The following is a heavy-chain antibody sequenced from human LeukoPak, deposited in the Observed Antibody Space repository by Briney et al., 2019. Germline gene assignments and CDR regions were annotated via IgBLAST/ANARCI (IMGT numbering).Heavy chain of an antibody. CDR1: GGSINDHY. CDR2: IYSSGST. D-gene: IGHD4-11*01. Sequence: SETLSLTCAVSGGSINDHYWTWIRQPAGKGLEWIGRIYSSGSTNYNPSLKSRVTMSVDTSKNQLSLELSSVTAADTAVYYCARVRTVTPYYFEYWGQGTLVTVSS. CDR3: ARVRTVTPYYFEY. V-gene: IGHV4-4*07. J-gene: IGHJ4*02.